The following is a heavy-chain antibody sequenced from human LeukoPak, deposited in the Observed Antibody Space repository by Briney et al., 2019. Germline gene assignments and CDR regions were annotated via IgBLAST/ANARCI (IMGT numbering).Heavy chain of an antibody. CDR3: AREYGYSYGSAGAFDI. J-gene: IGHJ3*02. CDR2: IYYSGST. D-gene: IGHD5-18*01. V-gene: IGHV4-59*01. Sequence: SETLSLTCTVSGGSIRSYYWSWIRQPPGKGLEWIGYIYYSGSTNYNPSLKSRVTISVDTSKNQFSLKLSSVTAAYTAVYYCAREYGYSYGSAGAFDIWGQGTMVTVSS. CDR1: GGSIRSYY.